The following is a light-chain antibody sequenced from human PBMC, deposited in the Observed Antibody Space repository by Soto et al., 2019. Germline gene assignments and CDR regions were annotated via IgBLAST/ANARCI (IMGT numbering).Light chain of an antibody. CDR3: QQYYSTPYT. Sequence: DIVMTQSPDSLAVSLGERATINCKSSQSVLYSSNNKNYLAWYQQKPGQPPKLLIFWASTRESGVPDRFSGSGSRTDFTLTISSLQAEDVAVYYCQQYYSTPYTFGQGTQLEIK. J-gene: IGKJ2*01. CDR2: WAS. V-gene: IGKV4-1*01. CDR1: QSVLYSSNNKNY.